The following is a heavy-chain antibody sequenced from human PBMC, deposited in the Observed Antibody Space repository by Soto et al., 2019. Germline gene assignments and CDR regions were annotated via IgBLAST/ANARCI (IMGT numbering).Heavy chain of an antibody. CDR3: ARDRPLSRSRSWLPSFDY. CDR1: GYTFTISG. V-gene: IGHV1-18*01. J-gene: IGHJ4*02. Sequence: GVSVKVSSTASGYTFTISGISWVRQAPGQGLEWMGWISAYNGNTNYAQKLQGRVTMTTDTSTSTAYMELRSLRSDDTAVYYCARDRPLSRSRSWLPSFDYWGQGTLVTVSS. CDR2: ISAYNGNT. D-gene: IGHD6-13*01.